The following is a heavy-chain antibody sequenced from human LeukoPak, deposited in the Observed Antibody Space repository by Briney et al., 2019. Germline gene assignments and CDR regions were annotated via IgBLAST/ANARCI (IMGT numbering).Heavy chain of an antibody. J-gene: IGHJ6*03. CDR1: GGSFSGYY. CDR2: INHSGST. V-gene: IGHV4-34*01. CDR3: ARGVEYSSSGRGIGYYYMDV. D-gene: IGHD6-6*01. Sequence: SETLSLTCAVYGGSFSGYYWSWIRQPPGKGLEWIGEINHSGSTNYNPSLKSRVTISVDTSKNQFSLKLSSVTAADTAVYYCARGVEYSSSGRGIGYYYMDVWGKGTTVTVSS.